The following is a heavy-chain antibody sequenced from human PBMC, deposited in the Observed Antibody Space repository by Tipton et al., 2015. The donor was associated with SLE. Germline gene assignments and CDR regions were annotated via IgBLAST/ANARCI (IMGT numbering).Heavy chain of an antibody. CDR1: GGSISSSSYY. V-gene: IGHV4-39*01. J-gene: IGHJ4*02. D-gene: IGHD4-23*01. Sequence: TLSLTCTVSGGSISSSSYYWGWIRQPPGKGLEWIGSIYYSGSTYYNPSLKSRATISVDTSKNQFSLKLSSVTAADTAVYYCARHTDYGGNSDSFDYWGQGTLVTVSS. CDR2: IYYSGST. CDR3: ARHTDYGGNSDSFDY.